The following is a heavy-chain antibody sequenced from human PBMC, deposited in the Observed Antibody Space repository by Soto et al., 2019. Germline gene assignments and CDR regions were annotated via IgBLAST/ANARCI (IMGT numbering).Heavy chain of an antibody. Sequence: ASVKVSCKASGYTFTSYDMNWVRQAPGQRLEWMGWINATNGNTNYSQKFQGRVTMTRDTSASTAYMELSSLRSEDTAVYCCARDYRPSPGQLYYYDMDVWGKGTTVTVSS. D-gene: IGHD5-18*01. CDR2: INATNGNT. J-gene: IGHJ6*03. V-gene: IGHV1-3*01. CDR3: ARDYRPSPGQLYYYDMDV. CDR1: GYTFTSYD.